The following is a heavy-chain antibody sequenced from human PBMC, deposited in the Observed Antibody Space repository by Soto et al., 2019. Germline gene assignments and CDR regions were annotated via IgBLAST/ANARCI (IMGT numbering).Heavy chain of an antibody. J-gene: IGHJ4*02. Sequence: QVQLQQWGAGLLKPSETLSLTCAVYGGSFSGYYWRWIRQPPGKGLEWLGEINHSGSTNYNPSLQSRVTIAVDTSKNQFSLKLSSVTAADTAVYYCARGYCSGGSCYSDYWGQGTLVTVSS. D-gene: IGHD2-15*01. CDR1: GGSFSGYY. V-gene: IGHV4-34*01. CDR3: ARGYCSGGSCYSDY. CDR2: INHSGST.